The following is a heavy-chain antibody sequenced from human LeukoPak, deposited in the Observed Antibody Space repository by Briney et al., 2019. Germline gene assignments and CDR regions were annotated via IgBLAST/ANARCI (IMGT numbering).Heavy chain of an antibody. V-gene: IGHV4-31*03. J-gene: IGHJ6*02. CDR3: ARDRYCSSTSCYYDTTSPDYYYYYGMDV. Sequence: SETLSLTCTVSGGSISSSSYYWGWIRQHPGKGLEWIGYIYYSGSTYYNPSLKSRVTISVDTSKNQFSLKLSSVTAADTAVYYCARDRYCSSTSCYYDTTSPDYYYYYGMDVWGQGTTVTVSS. D-gene: IGHD2-2*01. CDR2: IYYSGST. CDR1: GGSISSSSYY.